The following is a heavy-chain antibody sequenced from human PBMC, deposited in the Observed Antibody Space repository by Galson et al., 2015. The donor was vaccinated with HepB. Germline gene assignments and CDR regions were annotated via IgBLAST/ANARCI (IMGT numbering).Heavy chain of an antibody. CDR1: GYTFTSYY. CDR3: ARESWLRFLEKENSFDY. D-gene: IGHD3-3*01. V-gene: IGHV1-46*01. J-gene: IGHJ4*02. CDR2: INPSGGST. Sequence: SVKVSCKASGYTFTSYYMHWVRQAPGQGLEWMGIINPSGGSTSYAQKFQGRVTMTRDTSTSTVYMELSSLRSEDTAVYYCARESWLRFLEKENSFDYWGQGTLVTVSS.